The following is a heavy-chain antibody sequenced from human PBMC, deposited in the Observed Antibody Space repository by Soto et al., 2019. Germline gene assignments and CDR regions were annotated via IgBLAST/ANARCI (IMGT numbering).Heavy chain of an antibody. CDR2: INHSGST. V-gene: IGHV4-34*01. CDR3: RAYCGGGCYFPFDY. D-gene: IGHD2-21*02. Sequence: SETLSLTCAVYGGSFSGYYWSWIRQPPGKGLEWIGEINHSGSTNYNPSLKSRVTIPVDTSKNQFSLKLSSVTAADTAVYYCRAYCGGGCYFPFDYWGQGTLVTVSS. J-gene: IGHJ4*02. CDR1: GGSFSGYY.